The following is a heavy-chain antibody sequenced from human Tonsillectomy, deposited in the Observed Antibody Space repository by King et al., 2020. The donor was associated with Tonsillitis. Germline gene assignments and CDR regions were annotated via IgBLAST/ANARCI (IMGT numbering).Heavy chain of an antibody. CDR3: AKDLPGSENSHYYYGMDV. CDR1: GFSFSSYG. D-gene: IGHD6-25*01. V-gene: IGHV3-30*18. J-gene: IGHJ6*02. Sequence: QLVQSGGGVVQPGRSLRLSCAASGFSFSSYGMHWVRQAPGKGLEWVAVISYDGSNKYYADSVKGRFTISRDNSKNTLYMQMNSLRAEDTAVYYGAKDLPGSENSHYYYGMDVWGQGTTVTVSS. CDR2: ISYDGSNK.